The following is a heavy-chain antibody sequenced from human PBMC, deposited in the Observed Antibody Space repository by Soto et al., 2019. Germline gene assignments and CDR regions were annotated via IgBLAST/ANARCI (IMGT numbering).Heavy chain of an antibody. J-gene: IGHJ6*03. Sequence: QVQLVQSGAEVTTPGSSVKVSCKASGGTFSSYTISWVRQAQGQGLAWMGRIILILGIANYAQKFQGRVTRTADKSTSTAYMELSRLRSEDTAVYDCARDRNAASSTGCYMDVWGKGTTVTVSS. CDR2: IILILGIA. CDR1: GGTFSSYT. D-gene: IGHD2-2*01. CDR3: ARDRNAASSTGCYMDV. V-gene: IGHV1-69*08.